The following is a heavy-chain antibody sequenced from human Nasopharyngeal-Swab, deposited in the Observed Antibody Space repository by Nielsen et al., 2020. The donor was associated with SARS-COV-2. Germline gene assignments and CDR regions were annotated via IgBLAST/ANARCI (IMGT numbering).Heavy chain of an antibody. V-gene: IGHV3-74*01. CDR1: GFTLSSNW. Sequence: GGSLRLSCVVSGFTLSSNWMYWVRQAPGKGLVWVSRIDSAGSGTRYADSVKGRFTISRDNAKNTLYLQMNSLTAEDTAVYYCARERGGGYGDYWGQGTLVTVSS. D-gene: IGHD5-12*01. J-gene: IGHJ4*02. CDR3: ARERGGGYGDY. CDR2: IDSAGSGT.